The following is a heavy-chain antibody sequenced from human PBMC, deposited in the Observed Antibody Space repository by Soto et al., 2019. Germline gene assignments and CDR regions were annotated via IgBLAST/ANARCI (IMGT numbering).Heavy chain of an antibody. CDR2: LNNYGNT. V-gene: IGHV4-4*07. D-gene: IGHD3-3*01. CDR3: ARGRGYDFWSGDFTDNWFDP. J-gene: IGHJ5*02. CDR1: GGSTGYYG. Sequence: PLRSPCSGGSTGYYGWSWSQPTAGKGLEWIGRLNNYGNTHYNPSLKSRVTISVDTSKNQFSLKLSSVTAADTALYDCARGRGYDFWSGDFTDNWFDPWGHGQLVT.